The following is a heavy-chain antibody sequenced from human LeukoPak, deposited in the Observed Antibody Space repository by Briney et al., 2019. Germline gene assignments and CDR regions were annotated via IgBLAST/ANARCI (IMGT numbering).Heavy chain of an antibody. V-gene: IGHV1-69*13. Sequence: APVTVSCTASGGTFSSYAISWVRQAPGQGLEWMGGIIPIFGIANYAQKFQGRVTITADESTSTAYMELSSLRSEDTAVYYCARGSGYYNFDYWGQGTLVTVSS. J-gene: IGHJ4*02. CDR1: GGTFSSYA. D-gene: IGHD3-3*01. CDR3: ARGSGYYNFDY. CDR2: IIPIFGIA.